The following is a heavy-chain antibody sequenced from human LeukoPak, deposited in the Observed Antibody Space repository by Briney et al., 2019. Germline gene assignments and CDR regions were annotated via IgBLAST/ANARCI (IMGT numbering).Heavy chain of an antibody. CDR1: GFTFSSYR. Sequence: GGSLRLSCAASGFTFSSYRMSWVRQAPGKGLEWVANIKQDGSEKNYVDSVKGRFTISRDNAKNSLYLLMSSLRAEDTAVYYCARDCTNGVCSTYNAFDIWGQGTMGSLSS. CDR2: IKQDGSEK. V-gene: IGHV3-7*05. CDR3: ARDCTNGVCSTYNAFDI. J-gene: IGHJ3*02. D-gene: IGHD2-8*01.